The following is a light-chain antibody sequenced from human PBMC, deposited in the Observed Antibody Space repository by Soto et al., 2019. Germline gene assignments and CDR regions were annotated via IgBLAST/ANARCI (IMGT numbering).Light chain of an antibody. J-gene: IGKJ3*01. CDR1: QVVVTAY. Sequence: EIVLTQSPGTLSVSPGERATLSCRASQVVVTAYIHWYQHKPGQAPRLLISGASTRASGIPDRFSGSGVGTDLTLTINRLEPEDCAVYYCLLFRGSPTFGPGSRVHI. CDR2: GAS. V-gene: IGKV3-20*01. CDR3: LLFRGSPT.